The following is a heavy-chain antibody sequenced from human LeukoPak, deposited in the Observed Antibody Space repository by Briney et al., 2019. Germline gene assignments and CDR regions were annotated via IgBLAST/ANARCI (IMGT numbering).Heavy chain of an antibody. D-gene: IGHD5-12*01. J-gene: IGHJ3*02. V-gene: IGHV1-2*02. CDR3: ARVGRLRGDAFDI. CDR1: GYTFTGYY. CDR2: INPNSGGT. Sequence: ASVKVSCKASGYTFTGYYMHWVRQAPGQGLEWMGWINPNSGGTNYAQKFQGRVTMTRDTSISTAYMELSSLRSEDTAVYYCARVGRLRGDAFDIWGQGTMVTVSS.